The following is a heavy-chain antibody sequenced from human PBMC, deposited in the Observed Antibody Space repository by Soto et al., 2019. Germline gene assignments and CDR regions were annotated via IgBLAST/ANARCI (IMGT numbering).Heavy chain of an antibody. D-gene: IGHD6-19*01. CDR1: GVGVRDSA. V-gene: IGHV3-73*01. J-gene: IGHJ4*02. CDR2: VRGKRGNDGT. Sequence: GGCLGLGCAASGVGVRDSAMHWVRQASGKGLEWIGRVRGKRGNDGTAYAASVKGRFTNSRDDSKTTTYLQITSLKIEDKAVNYCTRRRDSRAGAPLDYWGQGTLVTVSS. CDR3: TRRRDSRAGAPLDY.